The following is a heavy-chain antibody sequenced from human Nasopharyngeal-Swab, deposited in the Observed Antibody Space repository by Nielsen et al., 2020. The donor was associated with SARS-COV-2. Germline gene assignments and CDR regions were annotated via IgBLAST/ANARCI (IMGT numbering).Heavy chain of an antibody. D-gene: IGHD6-6*01. CDR1: GYNFATSW. CDR3: ARHADRGSIAARRRSAYWYFDL. CDR2: IYPGDSDT. V-gene: IGHV5-51*01. J-gene: IGHJ2*01. Sequence: GESLKISCKGSGYNFATSWIGWVRQMPGKGLEWMGIIYPGDSDTRYSPSFQGQVTISADKSISTAYLQWSSLKASDTAMYYCARHADRGSIAARRRSAYWYFDLWGRGTLVTVSS.